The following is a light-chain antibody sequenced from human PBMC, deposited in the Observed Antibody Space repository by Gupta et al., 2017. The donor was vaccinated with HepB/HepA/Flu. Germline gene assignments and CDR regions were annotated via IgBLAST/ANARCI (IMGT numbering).Light chain of an antibody. V-gene: IGKV3-20*01. CDR1: QSVRYIS. J-gene: IGKJ1*01. CDR3: QQYGRSSWT. CDR2: GAF. Sequence: EIVFTPSPGTLSLSPGERATLSCMSSQSVRYISLTWYQQKPGQTPRLLIYGAFNSGTGVLDRFSGSGSETDFTLTISRLEPEDFAVYYCQQYGRSSWTFGQGTKVEI.